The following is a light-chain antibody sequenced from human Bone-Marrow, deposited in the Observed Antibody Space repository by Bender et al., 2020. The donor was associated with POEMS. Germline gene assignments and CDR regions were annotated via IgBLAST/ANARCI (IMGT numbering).Light chain of an antibody. CDR2: DVI. Sequence: QSALTQPASVSGSPGQSVTIACTGTSSDVGAFDFVSWYQQSPGKAPKLIIYDVISRPSGISNRFSCSKSGNTASLTISGLQAEDEADYYCNSYTTTSTLVFGTGTKVTVL. V-gene: IGLV2-14*01. CDR3: NSYTTTSTLV. J-gene: IGLJ1*01. CDR1: SSDVGAFDF.